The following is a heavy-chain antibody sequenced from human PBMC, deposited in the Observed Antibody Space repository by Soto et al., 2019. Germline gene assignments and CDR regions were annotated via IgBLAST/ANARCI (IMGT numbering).Heavy chain of an antibody. Sequence: GGSLRLSCAASGFTFSNAWMSWVRQAPGKGLEWVGRIKSKTDGGTTDYAAPVKCRFTISRDDSKNTLYLQMNSLKTEDTAVYYCTTLGDFWSGYYSVFLMDVWGKGTTVTVSS. CDR2: IKSKTDGGTT. V-gene: IGHV3-15*01. D-gene: IGHD3-3*01. J-gene: IGHJ6*04. CDR1: GFTFSNAW. CDR3: TTLGDFWSGYYSVFLMDV.